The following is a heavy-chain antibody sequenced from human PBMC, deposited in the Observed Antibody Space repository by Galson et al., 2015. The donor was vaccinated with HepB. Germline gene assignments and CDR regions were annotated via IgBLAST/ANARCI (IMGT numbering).Heavy chain of an antibody. J-gene: IGHJ6*02. CDR2: IRYDGSNK. V-gene: IGHV3-30*02. Sequence: SLRLSCAASGFTFSSYGMHWVRQAPGKGLEWVAFIRYDGSNKYYADSVKGRFTISRDNSKNTLYLQMNSLRAEDTAVYYCAKEPLWGQQLPRGNYYYYGMDVWGQGTTVTVSS. CDR3: AKEPLWGQQLPRGNYYYYGMDV. CDR1: GFTFSSYG. D-gene: IGHD6-13*01.